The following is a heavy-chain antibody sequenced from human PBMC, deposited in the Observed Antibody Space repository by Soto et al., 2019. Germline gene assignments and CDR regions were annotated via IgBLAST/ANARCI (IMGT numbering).Heavy chain of an antibody. J-gene: IGHJ4*02. D-gene: IGHD1-26*01. CDR3: AAVGIVGANYYFDY. CDR1: GFTFTSSA. V-gene: IGHV1-58*01. Sequence: GASVKVSCKASGFTFTSSAVQWVRQALGQRLEWIGWIVVGSGNTNYAQKFQERVTITRDMSTSTAYMELSSLRSEDTAVYYCAAVGIVGANYYFDYWGQGTLVTVSS. CDR2: IVVGSGNT.